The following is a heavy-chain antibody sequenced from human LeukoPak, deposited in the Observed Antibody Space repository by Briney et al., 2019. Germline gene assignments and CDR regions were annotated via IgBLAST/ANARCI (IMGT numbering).Heavy chain of an antibody. V-gene: IGHV1-18*01. D-gene: IGHD5-18*01. CDR1: GYTFTNYG. CDR2: ISAYNGNT. CDR3: ARDLPVDTAMGTTTDY. Sequence: GASVKVSCKASGYTFTNYGISWVRQAPGQGLEWMGWISAYNGNTHYAQKLQDRVTMTIDTSTTTAYIELRSLRSDDTAVYYCARDLPVDTAMGTTTDYWGQGTLVTVSS. J-gene: IGHJ4*02.